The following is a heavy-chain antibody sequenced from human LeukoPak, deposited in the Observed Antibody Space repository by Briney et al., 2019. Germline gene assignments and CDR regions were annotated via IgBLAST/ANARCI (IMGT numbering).Heavy chain of an antibody. D-gene: IGHD3-10*01. J-gene: IGHJ5*02. CDR1: GYSFTSYW. Sequence: GESLQISFKGSGYSFTSYWIGWVRQMPGKGLEWMGIIYPGDSDTRYSPSFQGQVTISADKSISTAYLQWSSLKASDTAMYYCARDAYGSGSYYNWFDPWGQGTLVTVSS. V-gene: IGHV5-51*01. CDR2: IYPGDSDT. CDR3: ARDAYGSGSYYNWFDP.